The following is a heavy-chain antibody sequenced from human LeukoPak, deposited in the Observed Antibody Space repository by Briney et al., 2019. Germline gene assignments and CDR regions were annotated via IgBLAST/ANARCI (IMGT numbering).Heavy chain of an antibody. CDR3: ARAMIVVGTPQYYFDY. CDR2: IRGSGGST. CDR1: GFTFSSYA. Sequence: GGSLRLSCAASGFTFSSYAMSWVRQAPGKGLEWVSAIRGSGGSTYYADSVKGRFTISRDNSKNTLYLQMNSLRAEDTAVYYCARAMIVVGTPQYYFDYWGQGTLVTVSS. J-gene: IGHJ4*02. D-gene: IGHD3-22*01. V-gene: IGHV3-23*01.